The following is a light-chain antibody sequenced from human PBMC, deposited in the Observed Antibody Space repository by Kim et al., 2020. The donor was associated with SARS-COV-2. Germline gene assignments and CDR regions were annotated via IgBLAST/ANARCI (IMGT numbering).Light chain of an antibody. J-gene: IGKJ2*01. CDR2: WAS. CDR1: QNILYRSNNKNY. CDR3: HHFNSCPYT. Sequence: DIVMTQSPDSLAVSLGERATINCKSSQNILYRSNNKNYLAWYQHKPGQPPKLLIYWASTRESGVPDRFSGSGSGTDFSLTISSLQAEDVALDYCHHFNSCPYTFGQGTKLE. V-gene: IGKV4-1*01.